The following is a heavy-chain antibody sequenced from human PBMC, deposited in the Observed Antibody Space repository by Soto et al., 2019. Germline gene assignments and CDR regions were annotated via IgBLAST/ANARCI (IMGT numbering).Heavy chain of an antibody. Sequence: EVQLLESGGGLVQPGGSLRLSCAASGFTFGTYAMAWIRQAPGKGLEWVSAISDSDGRTYHADSVKGRFTISRDNFKNTLYLQMNRPRAEDTAVYYCARIWGSTSGYYYYGMDVWGQGTTVTVSS. D-gene: IGHD6-6*01. CDR1: GFTFGTYA. CDR3: ARIWGSTSGYYYYGMDV. J-gene: IGHJ6*02. CDR2: ISDSDGRT. V-gene: IGHV3-23*01.